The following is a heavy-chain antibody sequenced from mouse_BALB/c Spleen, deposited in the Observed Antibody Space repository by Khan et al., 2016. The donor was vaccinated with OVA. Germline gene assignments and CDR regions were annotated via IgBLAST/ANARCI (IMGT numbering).Heavy chain of an antibody. D-gene: IGHD1-1*01. CDR2: INPSTGYT. CDR3: VNHGSSAAWFAY. CDR1: GYTFTNYW. J-gene: IGHJ3*01. V-gene: IGHV1-7*01. Sequence: QVQLQQSGAELAKPGASVKMSCRASGYTFTNYWMHWVKQRPGQGLEWIGYINPSTGYTEYNQKFKDQATLTADKSSSTAYMQLSSLTAKDSAVYYCVNHGSSAAWFAYWGQGTLVTVSA.